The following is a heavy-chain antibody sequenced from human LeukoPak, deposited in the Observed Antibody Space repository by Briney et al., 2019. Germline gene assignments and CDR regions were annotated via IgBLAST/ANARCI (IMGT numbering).Heavy chain of an antibody. J-gene: IGHJ4*02. Sequence: GESLKISCKGSGYSFTSYWIGWVRQMPGKGLEWMGIIYPGDSDTRYSPSFQGQVTISADKSISTAYLQWSSLKASDTAMFYCSRLSEDYESGVMGAYYFDAGGQETLVPVSS. CDR1: GYSFTSYW. V-gene: IGHV5-51*01. CDR3: SRLSEDYESGVMGAYYFDA. CDR2: IYPGDSDT. D-gene: IGHD3-22*01.